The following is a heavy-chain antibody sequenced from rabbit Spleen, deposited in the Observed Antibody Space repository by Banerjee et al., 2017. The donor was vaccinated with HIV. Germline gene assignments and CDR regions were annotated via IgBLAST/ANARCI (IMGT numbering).Heavy chain of an antibody. CDR2: IAAGSSGTT. V-gene: IGHV1S45*01. J-gene: IGHJ4*01. D-gene: IGHD2-1*01. CDR1: GFSFSSNW. Sequence: LEESGGGLVKPGGTLTLTCTVSGFSFSSNWICWVRQAPGKGLEWIACIAAGSSGTTYYASWAKGRFTISKTSSTTVTLQMTSLTAADTATYFCARDDANNGADYFNLWGQGTLVTVS. CDR3: ARDDANNGADYFNL.